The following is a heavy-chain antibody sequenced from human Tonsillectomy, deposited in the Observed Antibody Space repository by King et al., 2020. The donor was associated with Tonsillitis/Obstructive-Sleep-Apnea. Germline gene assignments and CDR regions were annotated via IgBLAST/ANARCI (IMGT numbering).Heavy chain of an antibody. V-gene: IGHV4-59*08. D-gene: IGHD2-15*01. Sequence: QLQESGPGLVKPSETLSLTCTVSGGSISTSYWSWIRQPPGKGLEWIGYIYYSGSTNYNPSLKSRVTMSVDTSKNQFSLRLTSVTAADTAIYYCARGDCSGGSYYSDYYYYMDVWGKGTTVTVSS. CDR2: IYYSGST. CDR1: GGSISTSY. J-gene: IGHJ6*03. CDR3: ARGDCSGGSYYSDYYYYMDV.